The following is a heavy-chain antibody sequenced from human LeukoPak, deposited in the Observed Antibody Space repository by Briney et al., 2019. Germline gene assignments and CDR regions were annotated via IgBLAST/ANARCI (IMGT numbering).Heavy chain of an antibody. CDR3: ARDCGGDCYSGY. Sequence: SVKVSRKASGGTFISYAISWVRQAPGQGLEWMGGIIPIFGTANYAQKFQGRVTITADESTSTAYMELSSLRSEDTAVYYCARDCGGDCYSGYWGQGTLVTVSS. D-gene: IGHD2-21*02. J-gene: IGHJ4*02. CDR1: GGTFISYA. CDR2: IIPIFGTA. V-gene: IGHV1-69*01.